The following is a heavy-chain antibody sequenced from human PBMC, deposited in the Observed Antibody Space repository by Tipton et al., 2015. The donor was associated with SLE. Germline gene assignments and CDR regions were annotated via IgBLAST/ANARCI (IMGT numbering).Heavy chain of an antibody. CDR2: ISYDGSNK. D-gene: IGHD5-12*01. Sequence: SLRLSCAASGFTFSSYGMHWVRQAPGKGLEWVAVISYDGSNKYYADSVKGRFTISRDNSKNTLYLQLNSLRTEDTAVYYCAREMIRDIVPTDADFWGQGTLVTVSS. CDR1: GFTFSSYG. CDR3: AREMIRDIVPTDADF. J-gene: IGHJ4*02. V-gene: IGHV3-30*19.